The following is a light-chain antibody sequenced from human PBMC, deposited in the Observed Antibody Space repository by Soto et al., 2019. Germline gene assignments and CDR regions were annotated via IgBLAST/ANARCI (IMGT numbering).Light chain of an antibody. Sequence: SYELTQPPSLSVALGQTARITCAGNNIGSKNVHWYQQKPGQSPVLVIYRDSNRPSGIPERFSGANPGNTATLTISRAQDGDEADYYCQVWDSSTVIFGGGTKLTVL. V-gene: IGLV3-9*01. CDR1: NIGSKN. CDR3: QVWDSSTVI. J-gene: IGLJ2*01. CDR2: RDS.